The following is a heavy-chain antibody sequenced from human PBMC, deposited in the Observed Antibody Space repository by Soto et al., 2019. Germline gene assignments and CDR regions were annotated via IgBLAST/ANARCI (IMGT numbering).Heavy chain of an antibody. CDR1: GFSFSEHY. CDR2: TTPSGGDT. V-gene: IGHV3-11*01. J-gene: IGHJ6*02. Sequence: QAQLVESGGGLVNPGGSLRLSCTASGFSFSEHYMSWIRQSPGKGFEWVSYTTPSGGDTFYTDSVKGRFTISRNNAMRSVDLQMNSLTVEDTAVYYCARGHYGLEVWGQGTTVTVSS. CDR3: ARGHYGLEV.